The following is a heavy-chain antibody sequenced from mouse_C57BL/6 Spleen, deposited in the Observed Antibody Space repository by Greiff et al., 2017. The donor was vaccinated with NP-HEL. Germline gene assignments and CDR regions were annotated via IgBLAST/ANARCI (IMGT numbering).Heavy chain of an antibody. CDR2: IRRKSSNYAT. Sequence: VQLKESGGGLVQPKGSLKLSCAASGFTFNTYAMHWVRQAPGTGLEWVARIRRKSSNYATYYAVSVKDRFTISRDDSQSMLYLQMNNLKTEETAMYYCVRGEEGYYAMDYGGQGTSVTVSS. J-gene: IGHJ4*01. CDR1: GFTFNTYA. CDR3: VRGEEGYYAMDY. V-gene: IGHV10-3*01.